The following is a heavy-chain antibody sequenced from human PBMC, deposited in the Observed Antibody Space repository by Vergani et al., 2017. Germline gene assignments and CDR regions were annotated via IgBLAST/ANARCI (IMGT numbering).Heavy chain of an antibody. CDR3: ATPQTVTTGGMEV. J-gene: IGHJ6*02. D-gene: IGHD4-17*01. Sequence: EVQLVQSGAEVKKPGATMKISCKVSGYTFTDNYMHWVNQATGKGLEWMGLVDPEDGETIYAEQFKGRDTIAADTSTDTAHLELSSLRSEDTAVYYCATPQTVTTGGMEVWVQGTTVIVSS. CDR2: VDPEDGET. CDR1: GYTFTDNY. V-gene: IGHV1-69-2*01.